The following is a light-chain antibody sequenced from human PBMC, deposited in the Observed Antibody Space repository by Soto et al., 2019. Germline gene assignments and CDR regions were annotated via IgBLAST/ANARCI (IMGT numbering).Light chain of an antibody. CDR3: QVYAGSHLWT. V-gene: IGKV3-20*01. Sequence: DIVLTQSPGTLSLSPGERATLSCRASQSVSSSNLAWYQQKPAQAPRLLIYAASRRAPGIPERFSGSGSGTDFTLTISRLEPEDFAVYYCQVYAGSHLWTFGQGTKV. CDR1: QSVSSSN. J-gene: IGKJ1*01. CDR2: AAS.